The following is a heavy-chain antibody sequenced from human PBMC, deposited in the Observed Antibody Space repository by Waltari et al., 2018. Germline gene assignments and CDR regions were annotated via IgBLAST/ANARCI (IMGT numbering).Heavy chain of an antibody. CDR1: GFTFGGDW. CDR3: ARVFVYGANSGKRPMDV. V-gene: IGHV3-7*01. Sequence: EVQMVESGGGLVQPGGSLRLSCAASGFTFGGDWMSWVRQAPGKGLEWVANIKQDGSENYYVDSVKGRFTISRDDAKNSLYLQMNSLRNEDTAVYFCARVFVYGANSGKRPMDVWGKGTTVTVSS. CDR2: IKQDGSEN. D-gene: IGHD4-17*01. J-gene: IGHJ6*03.